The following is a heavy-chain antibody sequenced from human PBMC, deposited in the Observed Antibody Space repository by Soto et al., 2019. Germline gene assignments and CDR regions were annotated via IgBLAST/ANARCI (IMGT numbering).Heavy chain of an antibody. D-gene: IGHD4-17*01. V-gene: IGHV4-39*01. J-gene: IGHJ5*02. Sequence: QLQLQESGPGLVKPSETLSLTCTVSGGSISSSSYYWGWIRQPPGKGLEWIGSIYYSGSTYYNPSLKSRVTLSVDTSKNQFSLKLSSVTAADTAVYYCARHIDYGDYEVNWFDPWGQGTLVTVSS. CDR2: IYYSGST. CDR3: ARHIDYGDYEVNWFDP. CDR1: GGSISSSSYY.